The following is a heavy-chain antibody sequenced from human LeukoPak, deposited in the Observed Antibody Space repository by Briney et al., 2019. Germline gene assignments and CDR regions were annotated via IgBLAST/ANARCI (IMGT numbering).Heavy chain of an antibody. Sequence: GGSLRLSCAASGFTFSSYGMHWVRQAPGKGLEWVAFIRYDGSNKYYADSVKGRFTISRDNAKNALYLQMNSLRAEDTAVYYCAKSGLNRFDYWGQGTLVTVSS. J-gene: IGHJ4*02. CDR3: AKSGLNRFDY. V-gene: IGHV3-30*02. CDR2: IRYDGSNK. D-gene: IGHD2-15*01. CDR1: GFTFSSYG.